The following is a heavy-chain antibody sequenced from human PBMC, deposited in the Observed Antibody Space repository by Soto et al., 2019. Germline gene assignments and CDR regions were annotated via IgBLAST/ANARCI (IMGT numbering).Heavy chain of an antibody. V-gene: IGHV5-51*01. J-gene: IGHJ3*02. D-gene: IGHD3-16*02. CDR3: ARRGYDYVWGSYRSDAFDI. CDR2: IYPGDSDT. CDR1: GYIFTSYW. Sequence: GESLKISCKGSGYIFTSYWIGWVRQMPGKGLEWMGIIYPGDSDTRYSPSFQGQVTISADKSISTAYLQWSSLKASDTAMYYCARRGYDYVWGSYRSDAFDIWGQGTMVTVSS.